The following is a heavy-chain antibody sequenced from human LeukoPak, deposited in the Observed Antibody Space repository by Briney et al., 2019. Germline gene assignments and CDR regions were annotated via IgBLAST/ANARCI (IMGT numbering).Heavy chain of an antibody. J-gene: IGHJ4*02. D-gene: IGHD3-10*01. V-gene: IGHV4-39*01. CDR3: ARHAVRVRGVISRDY. CDR1: GGSISSSNYY. CDR2: FSYSGST. Sequence: SETLSLTCSVSGGSISSSNYYWGWIRQPPGKGLEWIGSFSYSGSTYYNPSLNSRVTISVDTSKNQFSLKLSSVTAADTAVYYCARHAVRVRGVISRDYWGQGTLVTVSS.